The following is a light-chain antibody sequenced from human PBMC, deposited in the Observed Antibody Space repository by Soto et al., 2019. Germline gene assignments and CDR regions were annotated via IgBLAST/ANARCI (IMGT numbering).Light chain of an antibody. CDR2: DVR. CDR1: SSDVGGYNY. Sequence: QSVLTQPASVSGSPGQSITISCTGTSSDVGGYNYVSWYQQHPGKAPKLMIYDVRNRPSGVSNRFSGSKSVNTASLTISGLQAEDEADYYWSSYITIRTYVFGTGTKVTVL. V-gene: IGLV2-14*01. J-gene: IGLJ1*01. CDR3: SSYITIRTYV.